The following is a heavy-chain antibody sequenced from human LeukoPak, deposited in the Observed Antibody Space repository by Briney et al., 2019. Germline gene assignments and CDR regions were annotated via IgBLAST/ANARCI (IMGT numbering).Heavy chain of an antibody. CDR1: GYTFTGYY. CDR2: INPNSGGT. Sequence: ASVKVSCKASGYTFTGYYMHWVRQAPGQGLEWMGWINPNSGGTNYAQKLQGRVTMTTDTSTSTAYMELRSLRSDDTAVYYCARDGGVLLWFGESNNWFDPWGQGTLVTVSS. J-gene: IGHJ5*02. V-gene: IGHV1-2*02. CDR3: ARDGGVLLWFGESNNWFDP. D-gene: IGHD3-10*01.